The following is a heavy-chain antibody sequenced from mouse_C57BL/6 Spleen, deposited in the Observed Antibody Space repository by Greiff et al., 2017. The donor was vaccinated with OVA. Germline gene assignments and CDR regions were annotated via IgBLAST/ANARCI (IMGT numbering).Heavy chain of an antibody. CDR3: ASYYGSSSYAMDY. CDR2: ISYDGSN. V-gene: IGHV3-6*01. D-gene: IGHD1-1*01. J-gene: IGHJ4*01. Sequence: DVQLQQSGPGLVKPSQSLSLTCSVTGYSITSGYYWNWIRQFPGNKLEWMGYISYDGSNNYNPSLKNRISITRDTSKNQFFLKLNSVTTEDTATYYCASYYGSSSYAMDYWGQGTSVTVSS. CDR1: GYSITSGYY.